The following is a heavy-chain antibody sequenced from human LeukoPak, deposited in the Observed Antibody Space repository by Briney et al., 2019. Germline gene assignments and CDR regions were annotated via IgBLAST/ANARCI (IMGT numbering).Heavy chain of an antibody. CDR3: AKASSGPTYHYYFDY. J-gene: IGHJ4*02. CDR2: ISGSGGST. CDR1: GFTFSSYG. Sequence: HPGGSLRLYCAASGFTFSSYGMSWVRQAPGKGLESVSAISGSGGSTYYADSVKGRFTISRDNSKNTLYLQMNSLRAEDTAVYYCAKASSGPTYHYYFDYWGQGTLVTVSS. D-gene: IGHD6-19*01. V-gene: IGHV3-23*01.